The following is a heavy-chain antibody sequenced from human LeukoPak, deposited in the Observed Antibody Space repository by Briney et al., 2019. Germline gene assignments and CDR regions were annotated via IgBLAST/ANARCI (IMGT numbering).Heavy chain of an antibody. V-gene: IGHV4-39*01. CDR2: IYYSGTT. D-gene: IGHD3-10*01. J-gene: IGHJ4*02. Sequence: SETLSLTCTVSGDSDISSSYYWGWIRQPPGKGLEWIGSIYYSGTTYYSPSLKSRVTISVDTSKNQFSLKLSSVTATDTAVYYCAGHYNTWEYIDYWGQGTLVTVSS. CDR3: AGHYNTWEYIDY. CDR1: GDSDISSSYY.